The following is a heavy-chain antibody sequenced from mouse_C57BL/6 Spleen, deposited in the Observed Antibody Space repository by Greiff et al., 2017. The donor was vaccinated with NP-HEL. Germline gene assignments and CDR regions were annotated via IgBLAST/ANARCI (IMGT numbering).Heavy chain of an antibody. CDR3: ARSGDGYAMDY. J-gene: IGHJ4*01. CDR2: IDPSDSET. CDR1: GYTFTSYW. V-gene: IGHV1-52*01. Sequence: QVHVKQPGAELVRPGSSVKLSCKASGYTFTSYWMHWVKQRPIQGLEWIGNIDPSDSETHYNQKFKDKATLTVDKSSSTAYMQLSSLTSEDSAVYYCARSGDGYAMDYWGQGTSVTVSS. D-gene: IGHD2-3*01.